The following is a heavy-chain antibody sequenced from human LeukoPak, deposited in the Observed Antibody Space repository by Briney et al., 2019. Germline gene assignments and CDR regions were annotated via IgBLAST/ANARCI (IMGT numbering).Heavy chain of an antibody. J-gene: IGHJ4*02. CDR3: ARGSGWYYY. CDR2: IYYSGST. D-gene: IGHD6-19*01. Sequence: SETLSLTWTASGGSISSYYWSWIRQPPGKGLEWIGYIYYSGSTNYNPSLKSRVTISVDTSKNQFSLKLSSVTAADTAVYYCARGSGWYYYWGQGTLVTVSS. CDR1: GGSISSYY. V-gene: IGHV4-59*01.